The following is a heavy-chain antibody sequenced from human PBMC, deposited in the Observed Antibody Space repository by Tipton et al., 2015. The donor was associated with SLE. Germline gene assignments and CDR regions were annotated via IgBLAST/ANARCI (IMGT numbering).Heavy chain of an antibody. CDR3: AKNRGSADYYEDY. Sequence: SLRLSCVASGFRVSGYNMDWVRQAPGKGLEWVSTISISGAYISYTDSVKGRFTISKDNAKNSLYLEMNSLRAEDTAVYYCAKNRGSADYYEDYWGQGTLVTVSS. J-gene: IGHJ4*02. D-gene: IGHD1-26*01. V-gene: IGHV3-21*04. CDR2: ISISGAYI. CDR1: GFRVSGYN.